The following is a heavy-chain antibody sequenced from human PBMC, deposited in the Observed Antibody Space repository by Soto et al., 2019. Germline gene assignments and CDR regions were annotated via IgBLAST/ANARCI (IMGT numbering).Heavy chain of an antibody. CDR2: ISYDGSNK. J-gene: IGHJ4*02. V-gene: IGHV3-30-3*01. CDR3: ARVGVEMATMGYFDY. CDR1: GFTFSSYA. Sequence: QVQLVESGGGVVQPGRSLRLSCAASGFTFSSYAMHWVRQAPGKGLEWVAVISYDGSNKYYADSVKGRFTISRDNSKNTLYLQMNSLRAEDTAVYYCARVGVEMATMGYFDYWGQGTLVTVSS. D-gene: IGHD5-12*01.